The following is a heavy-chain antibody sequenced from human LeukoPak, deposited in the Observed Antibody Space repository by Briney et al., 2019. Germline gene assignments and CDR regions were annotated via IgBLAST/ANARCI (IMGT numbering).Heavy chain of an antibody. CDR3: ARADDYVWGSYRYDY. CDR2: ISAYNGNT. J-gene: IGHJ4*02. CDR1: GYTFTSYG. D-gene: IGHD3-16*02. Sequence: ASVKVSCKASGYTFTSYGISWVRQAPGQGLEWMGWISAYNGNTNYAQKLQGRVTMTTDTPTSTAYMELRSLRSDDTAVYYCARADDYVWGSYRYDYWGQGTLVTVSS. V-gene: IGHV1-18*01.